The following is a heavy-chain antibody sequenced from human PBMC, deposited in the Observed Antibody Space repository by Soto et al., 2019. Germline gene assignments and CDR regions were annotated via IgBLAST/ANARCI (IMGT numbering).Heavy chain of an antibody. J-gene: IGHJ4*02. CDR3: AILSSVLDYGDYPFDY. Sequence: QVQLVQSGAEVKKPGASVKVSCKASGYTFTSYGISWVRQAPGQGLEWMGWISAYNGNTNYAQKLQGRVTMTTDTSTSTAYMELRSLRSDDTAVYYCAILSSVLDYGDYPFDYWGQGTLVTVSS. CDR1: GYTFTSYG. V-gene: IGHV1-18*01. D-gene: IGHD4-17*01. CDR2: ISAYNGNT.